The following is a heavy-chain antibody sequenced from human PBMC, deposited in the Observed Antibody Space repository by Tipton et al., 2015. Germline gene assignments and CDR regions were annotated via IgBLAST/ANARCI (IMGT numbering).Heavy chain of an antibody. CDR2: IYYSGNT. CDR1: DVSISNINYY. V-gene: IGHV4-39*01. J-gene: IGHJ4*02. CDR3: ARHDPSVWCFDY. D-gene: IGHD2-8*02. Sequence: TLSLTCTVFDVSISNINYYWGWIRQPPGKGLEWIGSIYYSGNTYYNPSLKSRVTISVDMSNNQFSLKLSSVTAADTAVYYCARHDPSVWCFDYWGQGTLVTVSS.